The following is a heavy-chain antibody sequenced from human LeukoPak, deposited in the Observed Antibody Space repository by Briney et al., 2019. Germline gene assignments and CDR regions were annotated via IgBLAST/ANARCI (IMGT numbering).Heavy chain of an antibody. CDR2: INPSGGNT. CDR3: ARDRAYDFWSGFSLYYYYYYGMDV. CDR1: GYIFTSFY. J-gene: IGHJ6*02. Sequence: ASVKVSCKASGYIFTSFYMHWVRQAPGQGLEWMGIINPSGGNTGYAQKFQGRVTMTRDTSTSTVYMELSSLRSEDTAVYYCARDRAYDFWSGFSLYYYYYYGMDVWGQGTTVTVSS. V-gene: IGHV1-46*01. D-gene: IGHD3-3*01.